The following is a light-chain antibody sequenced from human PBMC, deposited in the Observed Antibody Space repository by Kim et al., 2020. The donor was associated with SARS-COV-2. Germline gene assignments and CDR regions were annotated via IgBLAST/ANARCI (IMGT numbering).Light chain of an antibody. J-gene: IGLJ1*01. CDR3: NSRDSSGNHYV. CDR2: GKN. CDR1: SVSSYY. V-gene: IGLV3-19*01. Sequence: AWGQTVRITCQGDSVSSYYASWYQQKPGQTPVLVIYGKNNRPSGIPDRFSGSSSGNTASLTITGDQAEDEADYYCNSRDSSGNHYVFGTGTKVTVL.